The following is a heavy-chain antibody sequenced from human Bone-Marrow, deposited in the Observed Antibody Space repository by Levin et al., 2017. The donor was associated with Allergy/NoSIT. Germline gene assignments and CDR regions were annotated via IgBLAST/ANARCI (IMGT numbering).Heavy chain of an antibody. CDR2: LFYRGTT. D-gene: IGHD6-19*01. CDR1: GGSISSHSYY. J-gene: IGHJ4*02. V-gene: IGHV4-31*03. CDR3: ASLQWLDGDYYFDN. Sequence: SETLSLTCTVSGGSISSHSYYWSWLRQHPEKGLEWIGYLFYRGTTYFNPSLKSRLTMSVDTSKNQFSLKLNSVTAADTALYYCASLQWLDGDYYFDNWGQGILVTVSS.